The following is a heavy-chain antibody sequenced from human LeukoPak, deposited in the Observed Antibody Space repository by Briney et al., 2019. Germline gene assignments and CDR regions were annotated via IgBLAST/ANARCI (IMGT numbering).Heavy chain of an antibody. CDR2: ISSSGSTI. CDR1: GFTFSSYE. V-gene: IGHV3-48*03. D-gene: IGHD3-10*01. J-gene: IGHJ4*02. CDR3: AKGSSGSYGY. Sequence: TGGSLRLSCAASGFTFSSYEMNWVRQAPGKGLEWVSYISSSGSTIYYADSVKGRFTISRDNSKNTLYLQMNSLRAEDTAVYYCAKGSSGSYGYWGQGTLVTVSS.